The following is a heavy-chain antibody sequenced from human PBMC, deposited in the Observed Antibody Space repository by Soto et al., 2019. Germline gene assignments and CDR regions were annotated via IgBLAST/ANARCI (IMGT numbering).Heavy chain of an antibody. V-gene: IGHV1-69*13. Sequence: GASVKVSCKASGGTFSSYAISWVRQAPGQGLEWMGGIIPIFGTANYAQKFQGRVTITADESTSTAYMELSSLRSEDTAVYYCARDRKAADIVVVPVPYYYYGMDVWGQGTTVTVSS. J-gene: IGHJ6*02. CDR1: GGTFSSYA. D-gene: IGHD2-2*01. CDR2: IIPIFGTA. CDR3: ARDRKAADIVVVPVPYYYYGMDV.